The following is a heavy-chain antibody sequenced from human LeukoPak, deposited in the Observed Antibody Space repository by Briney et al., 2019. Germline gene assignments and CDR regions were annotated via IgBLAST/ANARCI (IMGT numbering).Heavy chain of an antibody. CDR2: IWYDGSNK. V-gene: IGHV3-33*01. J-gene: IGHJ4*02. CDR1: GFTFSSYG. CDR3: ARDRKGDCSSTSCYTGDPDY. Sequence: GGSLRLSCAASGFTFSSYGMHWVRQAPGKGLEWVAVIWYDGSNKYYADSVKGRFTISRDNSKNTLYLQMNSLRAEDTAVYYCARDRKGDCSSTSCYTGDPDYWGQGTLVTVSS. D-gene: IGHD2-2*02.